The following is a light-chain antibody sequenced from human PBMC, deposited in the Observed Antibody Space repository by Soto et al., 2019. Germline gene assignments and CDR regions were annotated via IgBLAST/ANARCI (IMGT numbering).Light chain of an antibody. V-gene: IGLV2-14*02. Sequence: QSALTQPASVSGSPGQSITISCTGTSSDVGSYNFVSWYQQYPGKVPKLMIFEGTKRSSGVSNRFSGSKSGNTASLTISGLQAEDEADYYCTSFSSSTSLYVFGTGTKVTVL. J-gene: IGLJ1*01. CDR2: EGT. CDR1: SSDVGSYNF. CDR3: TSFSSSTSLYV.